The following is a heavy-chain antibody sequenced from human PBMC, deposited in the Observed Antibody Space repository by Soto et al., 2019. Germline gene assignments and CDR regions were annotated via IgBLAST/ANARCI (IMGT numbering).Heavy chain of an antibody. Sequence: EVQLVESGGGLVKPGGSLRLSCAASGFTFSNAWMSWVRQAPGKGLEWVGRIKSKTDGGTTDYAAPVKGRFTISRDDPITPLYRKMNGLKTENTAVDYGTTDKMSWAVTTAPLSDYWDRGTVLTVS. J-gene: IGHJ4*02. V-gene: IGHV3-15*01. CDR1: GFTFSNAW. CDR3: TTDKMSWAVTTAPLSDY. D-gene: IGHD6-19*01. CDR2: IKSKTDGGTT.